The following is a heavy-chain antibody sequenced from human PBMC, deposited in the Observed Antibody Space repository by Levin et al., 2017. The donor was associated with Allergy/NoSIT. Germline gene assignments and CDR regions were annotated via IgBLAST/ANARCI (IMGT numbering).Heavy chain of an antibody. CDR1: GFTFSSYW. CDR3: ARESPYRRDSSGPDY. V-gene: IGHV3-7*01. D-gene: IGHD3-22*01. Sequence: GASVKVSCAASGFTFSSYWMSWVRQAPGKGLEWVANIKQDGSEKYYVDSVKGRFTISRDNAKNSLYLQMNSLRAEDTAVYYCARESPYRRDSSGPDYWGQGTLVTVSS. CDR2: IKQDGSEK. J-gene: IGHJ4*02.